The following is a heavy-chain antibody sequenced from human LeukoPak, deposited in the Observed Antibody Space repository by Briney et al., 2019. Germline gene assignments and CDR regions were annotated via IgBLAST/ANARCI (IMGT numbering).Heavy chain of an antibody. J-gene: IGHJ6*03. CDR1: GGTFSSYA. Sequence: ASVKVSCKASGGTFSSYAISWVRQAPGQGLEWMGGIIPTFGTANYAQKFQGRVTITTDESTSTAYMELSSLRSEDTAVYYCARVVVVPADLKYYYYYYYMDVWGKGTTVTVSS. D-gene: IGHD2-2*01. V-gene: IGHV1-69*05. CDR3: ARVVVVPADLKYYYYYYYMDV. CDR2: IIPTFGTA.